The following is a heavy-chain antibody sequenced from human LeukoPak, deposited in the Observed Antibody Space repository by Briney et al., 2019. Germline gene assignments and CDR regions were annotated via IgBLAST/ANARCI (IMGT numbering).Heavy chain of an antibody. Sequence: PGGSLRLSCAASGFTFSSYAMHWVRQAPGKGLEWVAAISYDGSNKYYADSVKGRFTISRDNSKNTLYLQMNSLRAEDTAVYYCARDPTLIWFGELDYWGQGTLVTVSS. J-gene: IGHJ4*02. D-gene: IGHD3-10*01. CDR2: ISYDGSNK. V-gene: IGHV3-30-3*01. CDR1: GFTFSSYA. CDR3: ARDPTLIWFGELDY.